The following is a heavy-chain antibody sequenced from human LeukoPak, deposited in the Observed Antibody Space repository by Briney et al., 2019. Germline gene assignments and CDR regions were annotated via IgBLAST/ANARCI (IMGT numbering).Heavy chain of an antibody. D-gene: IGHD3-3*01. CDR1: GFTFSGYY. J-gene: IGHJ6*03. V-gene: IGHV3-21*01. CDR2: IGGSSRTI. CDR3: ARAIFGVAQPPHYFYYYMDV. Sequence: GGSLRLSCAASGFTFSGYYMNWVRQAPGKGLEWVSSIGGSSRTIYYADSVKGRCTVSRDNAKNSLFLQMNSLRAEDTAVYFCARAIFGVAQPPHYFYYYMDVWGKGTTVTASS.